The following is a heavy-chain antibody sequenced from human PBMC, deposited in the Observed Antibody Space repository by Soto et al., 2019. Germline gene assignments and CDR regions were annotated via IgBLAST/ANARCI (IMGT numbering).Heavy chain of an antibody. CDR2: INHSGRT. CDR1: GGSFSGYY. CDR3: ARTYSSSWSPFGY. Sequence: QVQLQQWGAGLLKPSETLSLTCAVYGGSFSGYYWSWIRQPPGKGLEWMGEINHSGRTNYNPSPKTRVNISVDTARHQFSLKLSSVTAADTAVYYWARTYSSSWSPFGYWGQGTLVTVSS. D-gene: IGHD6-13*01. V-gene: IGHV4-34*01. J-gene: IGHJ4*02.